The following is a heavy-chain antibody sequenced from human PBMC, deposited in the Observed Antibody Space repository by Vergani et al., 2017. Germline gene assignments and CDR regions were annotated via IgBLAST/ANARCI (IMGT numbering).Heavy chain of an antibody. CDR3: ARGEYGSSSDAANAFDI. CDR2: IYYSGST. V-gene: IGHV4-59*01. J-gene: IGHJ3*02. CDR1: GGSISSYY. Sequence: QVQLQESGPGLVKPSETLSLTCTVSGGSISSYYWSWIRQPPGKGLEWIGYIYYSGSTNYNPSLKSRVTISVDTSKNQFSLKLSSVTAADTAVYYCARGEYGSSSDAANAFDIWGQGTMVTVSS. D-gene: IGHD6-6*01.